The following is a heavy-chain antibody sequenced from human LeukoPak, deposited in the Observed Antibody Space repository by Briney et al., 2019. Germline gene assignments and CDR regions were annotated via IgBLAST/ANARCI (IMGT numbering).Heavy chain of an antibody. CDR3: ARDSAVAGTGDY. Sequence: GGSLKLSCAASGFTFSSYAMHWVRQAPGKGLEWVAVISYDGSNKYYADSVKGRFTISRDNSKNTLYLQMNSLRAEDTAVYYCARDSAVAGTGDYWGQGTLVTVSS. V-gene: IGHV3-30-3*01. CDR1: GFTFSSYA. J-gene: IGHJ4*02. CDR2: ISYDGSNK. D-gene: IGHD6-19*01.